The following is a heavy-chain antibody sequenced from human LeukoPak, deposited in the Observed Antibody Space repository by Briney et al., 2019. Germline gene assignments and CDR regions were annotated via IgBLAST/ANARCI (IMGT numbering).Heavy chain of an antibody. V-gene: IGHV1-8*01. J-gene: IGHJ4*02. CDR2: MNANSGDT. Sequence: EASVKVSCKASGYTFTSYDINWVRQATGQGLEWTGWMNANSGDTGYAQNFQGRVTMTRNTSISTAYMELSSLRSEDTAIYYCARGGTYLPFGYWGQGTLVTVSS. CDR1: GYTFTSYD. CDR3: ARGGTYLPFGY. D-gene: IGHD3-3*01.